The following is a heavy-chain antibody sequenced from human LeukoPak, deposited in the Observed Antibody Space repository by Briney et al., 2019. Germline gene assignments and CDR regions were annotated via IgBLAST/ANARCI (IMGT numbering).Heavy chain of an antibody. CDR3: ARVPPYSSGWSTDY. J-gene: IGHJ4*02. D-gene: IGHD6-19*01. Sequence: ASVKVSCKASGGTFSSYAISWVRQAPGQGLEWMGWISAYNGNTNYAQKLQGRVTMTTDTSTSTAYMELRSLRSDDTAVYYCARVPPYSSGWSTDYWGQGTLVTVSS. CDR2: ISAYNGNT. CDR1: GGTFSSYA. V-gene: IGHV1-18*01.